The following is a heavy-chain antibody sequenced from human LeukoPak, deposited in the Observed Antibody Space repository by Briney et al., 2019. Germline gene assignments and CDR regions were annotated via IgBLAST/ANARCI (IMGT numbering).Heavy chain of an antibody. J-gene: IGHJ4*02. CDR1: GFTFSTYA. Sequence: GGSLRLSCAASGFTFSTYAMTWVRQAPGKGLEWLSHISSTGGTIYYADSVKGRLTVSRDNAKNSLYLQMNSLRAEDTAVYYCAKSDPYGDSLIEIWGQGALVTVSS. D-gene: IGHD4-17*01. V-gene: IGHV3-48*03. CDR3: AKSDPYGDSLIEI. CDR2: ISSTGGTI.